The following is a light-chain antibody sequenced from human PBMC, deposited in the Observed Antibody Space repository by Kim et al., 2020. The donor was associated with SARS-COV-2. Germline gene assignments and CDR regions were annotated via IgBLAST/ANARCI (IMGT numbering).Light chain of an antibody. V-gene: IGKV3-20*01. CDR1: QSVSSIY. CDR3: QQYGSSPGT. J-gene: IGKJ1*01. Sequence: SPGDRVTLSCRASQSVSSIYLAWYQQKGGQAPRLLIYGASSRATGIPDRFSGGGSGTDFTLTINRLEPEDFAVYYCQQYGSSPGTFGPGTKVDIK. CDR2: GAS.